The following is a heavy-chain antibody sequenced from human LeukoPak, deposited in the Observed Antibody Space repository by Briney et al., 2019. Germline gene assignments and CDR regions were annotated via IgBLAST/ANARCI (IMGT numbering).Heavy chain of an antibody. CDR3: AKSRAIDH. V-gene: IGHV3-23*01. J-gene: IGHJ4*02. CDR2: ISPRGTST. D-gene: IGHD2-21*01. CDR1: GFTFSNSD. Sequence: GGSLRLSCAASGFTFSNSDMTWVRQAPGKGLEWLSLISPRGTSTYYADSVKGRFTISGDNFKDMLFLQMNSLRAEDTAVYYCAKSRAIDHWGQGTLVIVSS.